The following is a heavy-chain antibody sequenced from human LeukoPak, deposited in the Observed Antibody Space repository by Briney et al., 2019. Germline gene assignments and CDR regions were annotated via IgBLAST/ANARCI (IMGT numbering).Heavy chain of an antibody. D-gene: IGHD5/OR15-5a*01. CDR1: GYIFTGYA. J-gene: IGHJ4*02. CDR3: ARGRWSTASASYYFDS. Sequence: ASVKVSCKASGYIFTGYAVNWMRHAPGERLEWMGWVNAGNGNTKYSQKFQGRVTITRDRSASTAYMELSSLRSEDTAVYYCARGRWSTASASYYFDSWGQGTLVTVS. V-gene: IGHV1-3*01. CDR2: VNAGNGNT.